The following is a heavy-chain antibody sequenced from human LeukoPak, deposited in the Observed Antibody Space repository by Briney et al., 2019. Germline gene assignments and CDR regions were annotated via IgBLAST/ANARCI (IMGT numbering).Heavy chain of an antibody. CDR2: MNPNSGNT. Sequence: GASVKVSCKASGYTFTSYDINWVRQATGQGLEWMGWMNPNSGNTNYAQKLQGRVTMTTDTSTSTAYMELRSLRSDDTAVYYCALVGGNSGLPGYWGQGTLVTVSS. CDR3: ALVGGNSGLPGY. V-gene: IGHV1-18*01. J-gene: IGHJ4*02. D-gene: IGHD4-23*01. CDR1: GYTFTSYD.